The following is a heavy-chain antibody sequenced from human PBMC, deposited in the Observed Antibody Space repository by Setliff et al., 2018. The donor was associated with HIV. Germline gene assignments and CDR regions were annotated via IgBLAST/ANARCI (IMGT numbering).Heavy chain of an antibody. D-gene: IGHD3-10*01. CDR3: ASLNGSESPYIYYYHMDV. CDR2: INYRGNT. Sequence: PSETLSLTCTVSGGSISTSRYYWGWIRQPPGKGLEWIGSINYRGNTYYNPSLTSRAAIFVDTSKNQISLKLSSVTAADTAVYYCASLNGSESPYIYYYHMDVWGKGTTVTVSS. V-gene: IGHV4-39*01. J-gene: IGHJ6*03. CDR1: GGSISTSRYY.